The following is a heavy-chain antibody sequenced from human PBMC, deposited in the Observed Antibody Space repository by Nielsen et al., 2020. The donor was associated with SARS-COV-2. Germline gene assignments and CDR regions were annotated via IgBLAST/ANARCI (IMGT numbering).Heavy chain of an antibody. CDR1: GGSISSSNW. CDR3: ARAPSPNYYDFWSGYYIDYYYYMDV. Sequence: GSLRLSCAVSGGSISSSNWWSWVRQPPGKGLEWLGEIYHSGSTNYNPSLKSRVTISVDKSKNQFSLKLSSVTAADTAVYYCARAPSPNYYDFWSGYYIDYYYYMDVWGKGTTVTVSS. V-gene: IGHV4-4*02. D-gene: IGHD3-3*01. J-gene: IGHJ6*03. CDR2: IYHSGST.